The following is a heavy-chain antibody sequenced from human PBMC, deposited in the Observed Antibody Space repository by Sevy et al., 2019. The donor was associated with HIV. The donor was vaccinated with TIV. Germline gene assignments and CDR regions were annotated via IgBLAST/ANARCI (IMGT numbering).Heavy chain of an antibody. V-gene: IGHV4-39*01. CDR3: ARSYGSGYSSSWHGNYFDY. CDR2: IYYSGST. Sequence: SETLSLTCTVSGGSISSSSYYWGWIRQPPGKGLEWIGSIYYSGSTYYNPSLKSLVTISVDTSKNQFSLKLSSVTAADTAVYYCARSYGSGYSSSWHGNYFDYWGQGTLVTVSS. CDR1: GGSISSSSYY. J-gene: IGHJ4*02. D-gene: IGHD6-13*01.